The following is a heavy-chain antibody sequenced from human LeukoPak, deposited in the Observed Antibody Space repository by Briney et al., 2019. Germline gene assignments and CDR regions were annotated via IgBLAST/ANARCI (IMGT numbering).Heavy chain of an antibody. CDR1: GYSISSGYY. V-gene: IGHV4-38-2*01. Sequence: TSETLSLTCAVSGYSISSGYYWGWIRQPPGKGLEWIGSIYHGGSTYYNPSLKSRVTISVDTSKNQFSLKLSSVTAADTAVYYCARQDPPITMIVVVIPAAYDAFDIWGQGTMVTVSS. J-gene: IGHJ3*02. CDR3: ARQDPPITMIVVVIPAAYDAFDI. D-gene: IGHD3-22*01. CDR2: IYHGGST.